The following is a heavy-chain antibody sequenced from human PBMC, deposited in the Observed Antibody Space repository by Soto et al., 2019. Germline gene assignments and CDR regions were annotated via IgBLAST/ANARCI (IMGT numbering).Heavy chain of an antibody. D-gene: IGHD3-9*01. CDR3: ARVPMYDILTGSLSHLSPMDV. Sequence: ASVKVSCKASGYTFTSCYMHWVRQAPGQGLEWMGIINPSGGSTSYAQKFQGRVTMTRDTSTSTVYMELSSLRSEDTAVYYCARVPMYDILTGSLSHLSPMDVWGQGTTVTVSS. CDR2: INPSGGST. V-gene: IGHV1-46*01. CDR1: GYTFTSCY. J-gene: IGHJ6*02.